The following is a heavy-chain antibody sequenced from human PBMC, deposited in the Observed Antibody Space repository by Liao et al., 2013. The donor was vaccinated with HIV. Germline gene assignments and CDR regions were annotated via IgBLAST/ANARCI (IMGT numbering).Heavy chain of an antibody. CDR1: GGSISSGGYS. Sequence: QLQLQESGSGLVKPSQTLSLTCAVSGGSISSGGYSWSWIRQPPGKGLEWIGYIFYSGNTYYGPSLKSRVTISVDTSRNYFSLKLSSVTAADTAVYYCARTNRGYAHYYFDVWGRGTLVSVSS. V-gene: IGHV4-30-2*05. CDR3: ARTNRGYAHYYFDV. CDR2: IFYSGNT. D-gene: IGHD5-12*01. J-gene: IGHJ2*01.